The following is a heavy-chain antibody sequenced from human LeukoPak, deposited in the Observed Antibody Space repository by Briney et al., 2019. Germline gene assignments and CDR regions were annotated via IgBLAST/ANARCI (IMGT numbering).Heavy chain of an antibody. J-gene: IGHJ3*02. CDR3: AKDRQYYETDGYYSGTFDK. V-gene: IGHV3-30*02. CDR2: IRFDGSKK. D-gene: IGHD3-22*01. CDR1: GFTFISHA. Sequence: GGSLRLSCATSGFTFISHAMHWVRQAPGKGLEWVALIRFDGSKKYYADSVKGRFTISRDNSKNTVYLEMNRLTTEDTAVYYCAKDRQYYETDGYYSGTFDKWGQGTTVSVSS.